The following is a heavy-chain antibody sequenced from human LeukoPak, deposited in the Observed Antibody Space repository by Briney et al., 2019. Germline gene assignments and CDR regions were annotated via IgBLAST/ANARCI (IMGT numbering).Heavy chain of an antibody. Sequence: GGSLRLSCAASGFTFSSYSMNWVRQAPGKGLEWVSSISSSSSYIYYADSVKGRFTISRDNAKNSLYLQMNSLRAEDTAVYYCARDQHGGDIRRVSHDYRGQGTLVTVSS. CDR1: GFTFSSYS. D-gene: IGHD4-17*01. CDR2: ISSSSSYI. CDR3: ARDQHGGDIRRVSHDY. V-gene: IGHV3-21*01. J-gene: IGHJ4*02.